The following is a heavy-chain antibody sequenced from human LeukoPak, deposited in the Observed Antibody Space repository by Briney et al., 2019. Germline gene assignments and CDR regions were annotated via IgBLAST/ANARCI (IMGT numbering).Heavy chain of an antibody. D-gene: IGHD6-13*01. Sequence: GGSLRLSCAASGFTFSSYSMNWVRQAPGKGLEWVSYISSSSSTIYYADSVKGRFTISRDNAKNSLYLQMNSLRAEDTAVYYCARGIAAAGKGAFGIWGQGTMVTVSS. CDR1: GFTFSSYS. J-gene: IGHJ3*02. CDR2: ISSSSSTI. CDR3: ARGIAAAGKGAFGI. V-gene: IGHV3-48*04.